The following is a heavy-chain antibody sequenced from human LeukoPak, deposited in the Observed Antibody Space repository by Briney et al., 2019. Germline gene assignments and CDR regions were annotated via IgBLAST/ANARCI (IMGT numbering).Heavy chain of an antibody. Sequence: GGSLRLSCAASGFTFSSYAMSWVRQAPGKGLEWVSAISGSGGSTYYADSVKGRFTISRDNSKNTLYLQMNSLRAEDTAVYYCARDDLFGNYFDSWGQGTLVAVSS. CDR1: GFTFSSYA. CDR3: ARDDLFGNYFDS. CDR2: ISGSGGST. J-gene: IGHJ4*02. V-gene: IGHV3-23*01. D-gene: IGHD3-10*01.